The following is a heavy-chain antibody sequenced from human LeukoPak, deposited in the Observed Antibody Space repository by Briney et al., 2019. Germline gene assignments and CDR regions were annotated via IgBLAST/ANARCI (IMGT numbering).Heavy chain of an antibody. V-gene: IGHV4-34*01. CDR2: INHSGST. D-gene: IGHD3-10*01. CDR1: GGSIRSYY. J-gene: IGHJ5*02. CDR3: ARGRVGTYYYGSGSYYNHNWFDP. Sequence: SETLSLTCTVSGGSIRSYYWSWIRQPPGKGLEWIGEINHSGSTNYNPSLKSRVTISVDTSKNQFSLKLSSVTAADTAVYYCARGRVGTYYYGSGSYYNHNWFDPWGQGTLVTVSS.